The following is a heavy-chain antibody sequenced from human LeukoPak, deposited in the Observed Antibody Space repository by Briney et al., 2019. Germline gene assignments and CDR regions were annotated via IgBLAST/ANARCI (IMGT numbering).Heavy chain of an antibody. CDR1: GGTFTSYA. Sequence: SVKVSCKASGGTFTSYAISWVRQAPGQGLEWMGGIIPIFGTANYAQKLQGRVTVTTDESTSTAYMELSSLRSEDTAVYYCARGEMATIDYWGQGTLVTVSS. V-gene: IGHV1-69*05. CDR3: ARGEMATIDY. D-gene: IGHD5-24*01. CDR2: IIPIFGTA. J-gene: IGHJ4*02.